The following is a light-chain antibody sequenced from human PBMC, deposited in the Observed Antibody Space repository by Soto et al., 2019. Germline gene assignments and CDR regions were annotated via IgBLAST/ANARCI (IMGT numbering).Light chain of an antibody. CDR1: QSITSY. V-gene: IGKV1-39*01. CDR3: QQSYSIFT. CDR2: AAS. J-gene: IGKJ4*01. Sequence: DMQLTQSPSSLSASVGDRVTITCRTSQSITSYMNWYQQKTGKAPKLLIYAASTLQYGVSSRFSGSGSRTDFTLTISNLQPEDFASYCCQQSYSIFTFGGGTKVELK.